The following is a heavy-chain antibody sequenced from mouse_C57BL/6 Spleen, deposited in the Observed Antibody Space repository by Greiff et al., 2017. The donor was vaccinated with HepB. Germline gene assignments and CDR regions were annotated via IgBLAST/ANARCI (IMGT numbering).Heavy chain of an antibody. D-gene: IGHD2-3*01. CDR1: GYTFTDYE. CDR2: IDPETGGT. Sequence: VQLQQSGAELVRPGASVTLSCKASGYTFTDYEMHWVKQTPVHGLEWIGAIDPETGGTAYNQKFKGKAILTADKSSSTAYMELRSLTSEDSAVYYCTRVDDGYPYYAMDYWVQGTSVTVSS. CDR3: TRVDDGYPYYAMDY. J-gene: IGHJ4*01. V-gene: IGHV1-15*01.